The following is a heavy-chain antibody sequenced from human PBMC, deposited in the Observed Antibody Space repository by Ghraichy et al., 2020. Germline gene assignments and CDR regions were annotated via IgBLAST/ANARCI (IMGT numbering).Heavy chain of an antibody. D-gene: IGHD6-6*01. CDR3: AKDVTSSSGGGIDY. J-gene: IGHJ4*02. V-gene: IGHV3-23*01. Sequence: SCAASGVPFSDYGMSWVRQAPGEGLEWVSSISASGISTYYADSVRGRFTISRDNSKNTLYLQMNSLRAEDTALYYCAKDVTSSSGGGIDYWGQGTLVTVSS. CDR1: GVPFSDYG. CDR2: ISASGIST.